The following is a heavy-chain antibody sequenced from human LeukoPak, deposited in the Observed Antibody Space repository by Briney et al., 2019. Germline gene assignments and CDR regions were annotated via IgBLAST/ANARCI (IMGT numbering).Heavy chain of an antibody. J-gene: IGHJ3*02. Sequence: PGGSLTLFCAASGFTLSSNYMSWVRQAPGKGLEWVSVLYSDGGTYYADSVKGRFTISRDNSKNTLYLQMNSLRAEDTAVYYCARAEYYFDSSGYSAFDIWGQGTMVTVSS. CDR2: LYSDGGT. CDR3: ARAEYYFDSSGYSAFDI. D-gene: IGHD3-22*01. CDR1: GFTLSSNY. V-gene: IGHV3-53*01.